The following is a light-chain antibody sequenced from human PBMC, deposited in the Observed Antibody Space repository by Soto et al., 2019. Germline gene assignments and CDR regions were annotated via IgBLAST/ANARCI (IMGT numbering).Light chain of an antibody. Sequence: QSVLTQPPSASGTPGQRVTISCYGSSSNMGSNTVHWFQQFPGTAPRLLISTNDQRPSGVPDRFIGSNSGTSASLAISGLLFEDEADYYCAVWDDRLNGHVFGTGTKVTVL. CDR2: TND. CDR1: SSNMGSNT. V-gene: IGLV1-44*01. J-gene: IGLJ1*01. CDR3: AVWDDRLNGHV.